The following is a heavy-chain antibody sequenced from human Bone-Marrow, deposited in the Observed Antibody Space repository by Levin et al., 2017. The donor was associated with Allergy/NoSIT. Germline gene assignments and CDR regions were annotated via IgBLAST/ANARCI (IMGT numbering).Heavy chain of an antibody. CDR3: ARAFGPADYNDYFVAMDV. CDR2: ISYDGDSK. D-gene: IGHD4-11*01. V-gene: IGHV3-30*03. J-gene: IGHJ6*02. CDR1: GFSFSSYG. Sequence: GGSLRLSCAASGFSFSSYGMHWVRQAPGKGLEWVALISYDGDSKYYSDSVKGRFSISRDNSKNTLYLQVSSLRAEDTAVYYCARAFGPADYNDYFVAMDVWGQGTTVTVSS.